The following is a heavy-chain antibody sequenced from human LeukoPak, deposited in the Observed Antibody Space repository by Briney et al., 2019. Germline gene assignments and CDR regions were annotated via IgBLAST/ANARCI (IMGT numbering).Heavy chain of an antibody. CDR3: ARDRSMAVAGPPIII. V-gene: IGHV1-2*02. Sequence: ASVTVSCKASGYTFTGYYMHWVRQAPGQGLEWMGWINPNSGGTNYAQKFQGRVTMTRDTSISTAYMELSRLRSDDTAVYYCARDRSMAVAGPPIIIWGQGTTVTVSS. J-gene: IGHJ6*02. CDR2: INPNSGGT. D-gene: IGHD6-19*01. CDR1: GYTFTGYY.